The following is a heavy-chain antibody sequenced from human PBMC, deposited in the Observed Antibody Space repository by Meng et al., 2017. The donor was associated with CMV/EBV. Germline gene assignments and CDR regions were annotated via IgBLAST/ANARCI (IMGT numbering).Heavy chain of an antibody. Sequence: SETLSLTCTVSGGSISSGGYYWSWIRQHPGKGLEWIGYIYYSGSTYYNSSLKSRVTISVDTSKNQFSLKLSSVTAADTAVYYCARAMVRGVIRPGFDPWGQGTLVTVSS. CDR3: ARAMVRGVIRPGFDP. CDR1: GGSISSGGYY. J-gene: IGHJ5*02. V-gene: IGHV4-31*03. D-gene: IGHD3-10*01. CDR2: IYYSGST.